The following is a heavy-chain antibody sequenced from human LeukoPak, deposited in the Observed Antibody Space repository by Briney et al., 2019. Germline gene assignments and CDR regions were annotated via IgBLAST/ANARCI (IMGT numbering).Heavy chain of an antibody. D-gene: IGHD4-23*01. J-gene: IGHJ4*02. CDR2: IYPGDTDT. V-gene: IGHV5-51*01. Sequence: AGESLKISCKGSGFSFTTSWIGWVRQMPGKGLEWMGIIYPGDTDTRYSPSFQGQVTMSADKSISTAYLQWSSLKASDTAMYYCARPSSLYGGTSEDYWGQGTLVTVSS. CDR3: ARPSSLYGGTSEDY. CDR1: GFSFTTSW.